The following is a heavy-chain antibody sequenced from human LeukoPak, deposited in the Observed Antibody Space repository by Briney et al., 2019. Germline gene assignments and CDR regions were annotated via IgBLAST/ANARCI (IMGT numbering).Heavy chain of an antibody. D-gene: IGHD2-21*02. CDR3: ARGGLLFRRLAFDI. J-gene: IGHJ3*02. CDR2: ISYDGSNK. CDR1: GFTFSSYA. V-gene: IGHV3-30-3*01. Sequence: GRSLRLSCAASGFTFSSYAMHWVRQAPGKGLEWVAVISYDGSNKYYADSVKGRFTISRDNSKNTLYLQMSSLRAEDTAVYYCARGGLLFRRLAFDIWGQGTMVTVSS.